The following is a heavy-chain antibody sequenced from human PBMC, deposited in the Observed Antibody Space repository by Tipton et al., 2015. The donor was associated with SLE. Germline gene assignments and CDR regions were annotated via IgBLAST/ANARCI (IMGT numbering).Heavy chain of an antibody. CDR1: GGSFNSHY. CDR2: VNHAGRT. J-gene: IGHJ6*03. V-gene: IGHV4-34*01. CDR3: ARVPFYYYYYMDV. Sequence: TLSLTCAVSGGSFNSHYWSWIRQSPGKGLEWIGDVNHAGRTNYNPSLKSRVTISVDTSKNQFSLKLSSVTAADTAVYYCARVPFYYYYYMDVWGKGTTVTVSS.